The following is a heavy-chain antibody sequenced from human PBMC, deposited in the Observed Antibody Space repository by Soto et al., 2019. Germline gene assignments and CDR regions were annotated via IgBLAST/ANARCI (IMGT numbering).Heavy chain of an antibody. CDR3: ARGGGTIFGVVTNWFDP. V-gene: IGHV1-8*01. CDR1: GYTFTSYD. CDR2: MNPNSGNT. D-gene: IGHD3-3*01. Sequence: ASVKVSCKASGYTFTSYDINWVRQATGRGLEWMGWMNPNSGNTGYAQKFQGRVTMTRNTSISTAYMELSSLRSEDTAVYYCARGGGTIFGVVTNWFDPWGQGTLVTVSS. J-gene: IGHJ5*02.